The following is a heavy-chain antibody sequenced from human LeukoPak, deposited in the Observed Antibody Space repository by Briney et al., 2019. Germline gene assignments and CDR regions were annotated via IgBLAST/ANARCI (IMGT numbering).Heavy chain of an antibody. CDR3: ARDPPRYYDSSGSNDY. J-gene: IGHJ4*02. V-gene: IGHV1-46*01. CDR1: GHTFTRNY. D-gene: IGHD3-22*01. CDR2: ISPSGGST. Sequence: GASVKVSCKASGHTFTRNYIQWVRQAPGQGLEWMGIISPSGGSTSYAQKFQGRVTMTRDTSTSTVYMELSSLRSEDTAVYYCARDPPRYYDSSGSNDYWGQGTLVTVSS.